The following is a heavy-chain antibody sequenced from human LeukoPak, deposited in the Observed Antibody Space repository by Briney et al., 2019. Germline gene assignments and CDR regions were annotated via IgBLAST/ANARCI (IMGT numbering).Heavy chain of an antibody. J-gene: IGHJ3*02. D-gene: IGHD5-12*01. V-gene: IGHV3-21*01. CDR1: GFTFSSYS. CDR3: ARDVSGYDWNYAFDI. Sequence: GGSLRLSCAASGFTFSSYSMNWVRQAPGKGLEWVSSISSSSSYIYYADSVKGRFTISRDKAKNSLYLQMNSLRAEDTAVYYCARDVSGYDWNYAFDIWGQGTMVTVSS. CDR2: ISSSSSYI.